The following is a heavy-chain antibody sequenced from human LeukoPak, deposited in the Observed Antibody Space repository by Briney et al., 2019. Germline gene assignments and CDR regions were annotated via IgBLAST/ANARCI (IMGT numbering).Heavy chain of an antibody. CDR2: IYYSGST. J-gene: IGHJ4*02. Sequence: SETLSLTCTVSGGSISSSSYYWSWIRQPPGKGLEWIGYIYYSGSTTYNPSLESRVTISIDTSKNRFSLKVNSVTAADTAVYYCARDGGGQQLVRDYWGQGTLVTVSS. CDR3: ARDGGGQQLVRDY. V-gene: IGHV4-61*01. D-gene: IGHD6-13*01. CDR1: GGSISSSSYY.